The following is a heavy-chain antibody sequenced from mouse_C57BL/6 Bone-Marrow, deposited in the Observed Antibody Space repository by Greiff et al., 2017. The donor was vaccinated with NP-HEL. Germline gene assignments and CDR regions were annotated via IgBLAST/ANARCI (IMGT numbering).Heavy chain of an antibody. CDR3: TTSYYDYDVWYFDV. CDR1: GFNIKDYY. CDR2: IDPEDGDT. Sequence: VHVKQSGAELVRPGASVKLSCTASGFNIKDYYMHWVKQRPEQGLEWIGRIDPEDGDTEYAPKFQGKATMTADTSSNTAYLQLSSLTSEDTAVYYCTTSYYDYDVWYFDVWGTGTTVTVSS. J-gene: IGHJ1*03. V-gene: IGHV14-1*01. D-gene: IGHD2-4*01.